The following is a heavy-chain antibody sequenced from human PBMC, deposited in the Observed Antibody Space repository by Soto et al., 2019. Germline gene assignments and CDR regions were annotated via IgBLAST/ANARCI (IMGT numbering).Heavy chain of an antibody. CDR1: GGTFSSYA. D-gene: IGHD5-12*01. CDR2: IIPIFGTA. J-gene: IGHJ4*02. V-gene: IGHV1-69*12. Sequence: QVQLVQSGAEVKKPGSSVKVSCKASGGTFSSYAISWVRQAPGQGLEWMGGIIPIFGTANYAQKFQGRVTIXXEXSMXTAYMELRSLRSEDTAVYYCARDPGGYSGYDRLDYWGQGTLVTVSS. CDR3: ARDPGGYSGYDRLDY.